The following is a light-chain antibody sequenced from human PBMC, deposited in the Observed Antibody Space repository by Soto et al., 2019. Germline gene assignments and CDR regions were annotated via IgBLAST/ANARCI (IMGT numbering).Light chain of an antibody. J-gene: IGKJ1*01. V-gene: IGKV1-27*01. CDR3: QKYDSAHPT. CDR2: AAS. Sequence: DIQMTQSPSSLSASVGDRVTITCRASQDIRNYLAWYQQIPGKVPKLLIYAASTLQSGVPSRFSGSGSGTDYTLTISSLQPEDVASYYCQKYDSAHPTFGQGTKVEIK. CDR1: QDIRNY.